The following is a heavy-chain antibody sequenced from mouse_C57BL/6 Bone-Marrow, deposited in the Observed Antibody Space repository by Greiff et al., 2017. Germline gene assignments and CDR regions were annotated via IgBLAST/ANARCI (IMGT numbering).Heavy chain of an antibody. CDR2: IYPTSGRT. CDR1: GYTFTSYW. D-gene: IGHD4-1*01. J-gene: IGHJ2*01. V-gene: IGHV1-55*01. CDR3: ARSGPLGRSCDY. Sequence: VQLQQPGAELVKPGASVKMSCKASGYTFTSYWITWVKQRPGQGLEWIGDIYPTSGRTNYNEKFKSKAILTVDTSSNTAYRQLSSLTSEDSAVFYCARSGPLGRSCDYWGQGTTLTVSS.